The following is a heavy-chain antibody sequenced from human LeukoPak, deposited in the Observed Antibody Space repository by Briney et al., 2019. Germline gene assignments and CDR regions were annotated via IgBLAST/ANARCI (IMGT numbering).Heavy chain of an antibody. CDR2: ISTSGSGSTI. V-gene: IGHV3-48*03. J-gene: IGHJ4*02. CDR1: GFTFSSYE. Sequence: GGSLRLSCAASGFTFSSYEMNWVRQAPGKGLEWVSYISTSGSGSTIYYADSVKGRFTISRDNAKNSLYLQMNSLRAEGTAVYYCASSLGGYYGYWGQGTLVTVSS. D-gene: IGHD3-22*01. CDR3: ASSLGGYYGY.